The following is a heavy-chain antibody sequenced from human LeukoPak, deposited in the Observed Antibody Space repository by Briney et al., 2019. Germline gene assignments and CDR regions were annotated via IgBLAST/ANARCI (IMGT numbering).Heavy chain of an antibody. Sequence: GGSLRLSCAASEFTFSSCAMSWVRQAPGEGLEWVSVISGSGGSTYYADSVKGRFTISRDNSKSTLYLQMNSLRAEDTAVYYCAKARGRDGYKDELDYWGQGTLVTVSS. V-gene: IGHV3-23*01. CDR2: ISGSGGST. D-gene: IGHD5-24*01. CDR1: EFTFSSCA. J-gene: IGHJ4*02. CDR3: AKARGRDGYKDELDY.